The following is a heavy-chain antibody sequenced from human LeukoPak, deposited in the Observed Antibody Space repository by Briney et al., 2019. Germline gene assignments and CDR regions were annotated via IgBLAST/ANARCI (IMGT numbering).Heavy chain of an antibody. CDR3: AKDRGYCSSTSCYATWVLDY. CDR2: ITGSGGST. V-gene: IGHV3-23*01. D-gene: IGHD2-2*01. J-gene: IGHJ4*02. Sequence: GSLSLSCAASGTPFSSYAMSWVRQAPGKGLGWVAAITGSGGSTYYADSVKGRFTISRDNSKNTLYLQMNSLSAEDTAVYYCAKDRGYCSSTSCYATWVLDYWGQGTLVTVSS. CDR1: GTPFSSYA.